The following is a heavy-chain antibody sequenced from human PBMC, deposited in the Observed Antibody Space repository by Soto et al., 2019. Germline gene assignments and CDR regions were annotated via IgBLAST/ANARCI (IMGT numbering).Heavy chain of an antibody. V-gene: IGHV3-23*01. CDR3: AKTPPSNDYIWGSYRHFDY. CDR2: ISGSGGST. Sequence: EVQLLESGGGLVQPGGSLRLSCAASGFTFSSYAMSWVRQAPGKGLEWVSAISGSGGSTYYADPVKGRFTISRDNSKNTLYLQMNSLRAEDTAVYYCAKTPPSNDYIWGSYRHFDYWGQGTLVTVSS. D-gene: IGHD3-16*02. CDR1: GFTFSSYA. J-gene: IGHJ4*02.